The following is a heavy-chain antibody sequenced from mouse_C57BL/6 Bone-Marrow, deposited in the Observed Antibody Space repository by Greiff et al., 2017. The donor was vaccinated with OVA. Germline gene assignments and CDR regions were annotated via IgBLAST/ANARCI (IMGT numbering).Heavy chain of an antibody. CDR2: INPSNGGT. V-gene: IGHV1-53*01. Sequence: QVQLQQSGTELVKPGASVKLSCKASGYTFTSYWMHWVKQRPGQGLEWIGNINPSNGGTNYNEKFKSKATLTVDKSSSTAYMQLSSLTSEDSAVYYCARAPMVSKYYFDYWGQGTTLTVSS. J-gene: IGHJ2*01. CDR1: GYTFTSYW. CDR3: ARAPMVSKYYFDY. D-gene: IGHD2-2*01.